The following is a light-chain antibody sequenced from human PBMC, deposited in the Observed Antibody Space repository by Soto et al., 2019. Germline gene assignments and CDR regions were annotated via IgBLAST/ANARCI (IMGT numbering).Light chain of an antibody. CDR2: DAS. CDR3: QQLSRYPLT. V-gene: IGKV1-5*01. Sequence: DIQMTQSPSTLSASIGDRITITCRASQTISNWLSWYQQKPGKAPKVLIHDASRLESGVPSRFSGSGSETEFSLTIRALQPEDFATYYCQQLSRYPLTFGGGTKVDI. J-gene: IGKJ4*01. CDR1: QTISNW.